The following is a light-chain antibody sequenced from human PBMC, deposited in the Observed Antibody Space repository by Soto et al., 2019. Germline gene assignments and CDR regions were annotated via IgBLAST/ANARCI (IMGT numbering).Light chain of an antibody. CDR3: QQFGSSSWT. CDR2: GAS. V-gene: IGKV3-20*01. Sequence: ESVLTQSPGTLSLSPGEKATLSCRASQSVSSSYLAWYQQKPGQDPRLLIYGASSRATGIPDRFSGSGSGTDFTLTVSRLEPEDFAVYYCQQFGSSSWTFGQGTKVEIK. CDR1: QSVSSSY. J-gene: IGKJ1*01.